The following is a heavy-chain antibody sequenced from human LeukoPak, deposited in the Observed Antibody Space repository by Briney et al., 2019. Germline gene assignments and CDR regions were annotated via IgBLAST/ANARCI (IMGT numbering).Heavy chain of an antibody. D-gene: IGHD1-26*01. CDR1: GFTFDDYG. J-gene: IGHJ3*02. CDR3: ARLGVGATRDAFDI. Sequence: PGGSLRLSCAASGFTFDDYGMSWVRHAPGKGLEWVSGINWNGGSTGYADSVKGRYTISRDNAKNSLYLQMNSPRAEDTALYYCARLGVGATRDAFDIWGQGTMVTVSS. V-gene: IGHV3-20*04. CDR2: INWNGGST.